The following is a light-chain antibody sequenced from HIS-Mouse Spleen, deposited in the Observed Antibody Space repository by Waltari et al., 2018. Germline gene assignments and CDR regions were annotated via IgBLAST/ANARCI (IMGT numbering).Light chain of an antibody. V-gene: IGLV2-11*01. Sequence: QSALTQPRSVSGSPGQSVTISCTGTSSDVGGYNYVSWYQQHPGKSPKLMIYDVSKRPSRGPDRCAGSESGNTASLTISGLQAEDEADYYCCSDAGSYTWVFGGGTKLTVL. CDR3: CSDAGSYTWV. CDR2: DVS. J-gene: IGLJ3*02. CDR1: SSDVGGYNY.